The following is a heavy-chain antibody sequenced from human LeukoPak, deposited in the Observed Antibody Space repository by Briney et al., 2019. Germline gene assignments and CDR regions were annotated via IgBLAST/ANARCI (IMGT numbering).Heavy chain of an antibody. D-gene: IGHD3-22*01. CDR1: GYSFTSYW. V-gene: IGHV5-51*01. J-gene: IGHJ4*02. CDR2: IHPGDSDT. CDR3: ARPFYYDSTYYFDY. Sequence: GESLKISCKGSGYSFTSYWIGWVRQMPGRGLEWMGIIHPGDSDTRYSPSFQGQVTISADKSISTAYLQWSSLKASDTAMYYCARPFYYDSTYYFDYWGQGTLDTVSS.